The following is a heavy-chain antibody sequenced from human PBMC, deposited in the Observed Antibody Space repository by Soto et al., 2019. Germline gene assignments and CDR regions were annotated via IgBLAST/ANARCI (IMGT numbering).Heavy chain of an antibody. V-gene: IGHV3-11*01. CDR1: GFTFSDYY. CDR2: ISSSGSTI. CDR3: ARDEMGYSYDFDY. Sequence: GGSLRLSCASSGFTFSDYYMSLIRQAPGKGLEWVSYISSSGSTIYYADSVKGRFTISRDNAKNSLYLQMNSLRAEDTAVYYCARDEMGYSYDFDYWGQGTLVTVSS. J-gene: IGHJ4*02. D-gene: IGHD5-18*01.